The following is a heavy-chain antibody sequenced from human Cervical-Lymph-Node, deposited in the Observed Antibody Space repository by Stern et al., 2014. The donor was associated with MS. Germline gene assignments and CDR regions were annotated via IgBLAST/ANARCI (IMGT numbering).Heavy chain of an antibody. D-gene: IGHD1-1*01. CDR1: GYTFTNNW. Sequence: VQLVESGAEVKKPGESLKISCKGSGYTFTNNWIAWVRQMPGQGLEWMGIIHPDNWNIGGSPSLEGRAPISAEKSGSTASLQWSGMKAAESAVYNRTSTPPRRKWDDPNYGMDVWGQGTTVTVSS. J-gene: IGHJ6*02. V-gene: IGHV5-51*03. CDR3: TSTPPRRKWDDPNYGMDV. CDR2: IHPDNWNI.